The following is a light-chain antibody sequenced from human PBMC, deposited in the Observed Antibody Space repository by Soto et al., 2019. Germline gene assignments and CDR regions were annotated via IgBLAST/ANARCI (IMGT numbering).Light chain of an antibody. J-gene: IGLJ1*01. Sequence: QSVRTQPASVCGSPGQSITISCTGTISDVGGYIYVSWYQQHPGKAPKLMIYDVTSRPSGVSYRFSGSKYGNTASLTISGLQAQDEADYYCSSYTTSSSYVFGTGTKVTVL. CDR3: SSYTTSSSYV. CDR1: ISDVGGYIY. CDR2: DVT. V-gene: IGLV2-14*01.